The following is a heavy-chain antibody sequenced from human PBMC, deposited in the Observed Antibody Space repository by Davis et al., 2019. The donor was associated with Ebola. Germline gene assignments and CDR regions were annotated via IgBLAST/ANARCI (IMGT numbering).Heavy chain of an antibody. D-gene: IGHD6-13*01. V-gene: IGHV3-9*01. CDR3: AKGFLSISAAPGDGLDA. J-gene: IGHJ6*04. Sequence: PGGSLRLSCAASGFTFDDYAMHXXXXXXXXXXXXXSVICLCLCPLAYADSVRGRFTISRDNGKDFVYLQMNSLSAEDTALYFSAKGFLSISAAPGDGLDAWGKGTTVTVSS. CDR2: ICLCLCPL. CDR1: GFTFDDYA.